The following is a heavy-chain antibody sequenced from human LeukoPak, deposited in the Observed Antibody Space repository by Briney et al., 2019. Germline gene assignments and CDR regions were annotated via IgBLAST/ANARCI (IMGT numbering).Heavy chain of an antibody. J-gene: IGHJ4*02. D-gene: IGHD3-22*01. CDR2: IYHSGST. V-gene: IGHV4-39*07. Sequence: SETLSLTCTVSGGSISSSSYYWGWIRQPPGKGLEWIGSIYHSGSTYYNPSRKSQITISVATSKNQFSLKLSSVTAADTAVYYCARDRGHYDSSGYYDYWGQGTLVTISS. CDR3: ARDRGHYDSSGYYDY. CDR1: GGSISSSSYY.